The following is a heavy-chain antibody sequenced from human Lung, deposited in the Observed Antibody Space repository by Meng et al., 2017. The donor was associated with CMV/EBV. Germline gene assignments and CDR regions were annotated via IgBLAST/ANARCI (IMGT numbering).Heavy chain of an antibody. D-gene: IGHD1-1*01. CDR2: IKEDGTVK. CDR1: GFSFTNSW. V-gene: IGHV3-7*03. CDR3: ARDAAYNRVDY. Sequence: GEXXKISCAASGFSFTNSWMTWVRQAPGKGLEWVANIKEDGTVKNYVGSVKGRFTISRDNAKNSLYLQLNSLRVEDTAVYYCARDAAYNRVDYWGQGTLVTVSS. J-gene: IGHJ4*02.